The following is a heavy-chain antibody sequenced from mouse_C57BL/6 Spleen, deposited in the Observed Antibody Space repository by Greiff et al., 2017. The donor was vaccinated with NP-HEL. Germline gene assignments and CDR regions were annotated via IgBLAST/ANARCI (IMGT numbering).Heavy chain of an antibody. CDR2: IYPRDGST. Sequence: QVHVKQSGPELVKPGASVKLSCKASGYTFTSYDINWVKQRPGQGLEWIGWIYPRDGSTKYNEKFKGKATLTVDTSSSTAYMELHSLTSEDSAVYFCARLEDYRGYYAMDYWGQGTSVTVSS. CDR3: ARLEDYRGYYAMDY. V-gene: IGHV1-85*01. D-gene: IGHD2-12*01. CDR1: GYTFTSYD. J-gene: IGHJ4*01.